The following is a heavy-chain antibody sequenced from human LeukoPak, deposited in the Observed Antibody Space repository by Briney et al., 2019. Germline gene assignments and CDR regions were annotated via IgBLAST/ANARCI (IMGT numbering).Heavy chain of an antibody. CDR2: INWNGGST. J-gene: IGHJ4*02. CDR1: GFTFDDYG. CDR3: ARDQFGVIIVTSQYYFDY. Sequence: GGSLRLSCAASGFTFDDYGMSWVRQAPGKGLEWVSGINWNGGSTGYADSVKGRFTISRDNAKNSLYLQMNSLRAEDTALYYCARDQFGVIIVTSQYYFDYWGQGTLVTVSS. V-gene: IGHV3-20*04. D-gene: IGHD3-3*01.